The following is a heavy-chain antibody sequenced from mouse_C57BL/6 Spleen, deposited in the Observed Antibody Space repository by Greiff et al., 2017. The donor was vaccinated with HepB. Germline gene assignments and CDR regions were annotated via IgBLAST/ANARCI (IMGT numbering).Heavy chain of an antibody. J-gene: IGHJ2*01. V-gene: IGHV1-61*01. CDR1: GYTFTSYW. CDR2: IYPSDSET. CDR3: ATAYDGYYYFDY. D-gene: IGHD2-3*01. Sequence: QVQLQQPGAELVRPGSSVKLSCKASGYTFTSYWMDWVKQRPGQGLEWIGNIYPSDSETHYNQKFKDKATLTVDKSSSTAYMQLSSLTSEDSAVYYFATAYDGYYYFDYWGQGTTLTVSS.